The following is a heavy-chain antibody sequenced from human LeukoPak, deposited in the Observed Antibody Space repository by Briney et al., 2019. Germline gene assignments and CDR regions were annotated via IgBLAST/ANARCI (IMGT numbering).Heavy chain of an antibody. CDR1: GGTFSSYA. CDR3: ARDTVTTVDY. Sequence: SVKVSCKASGGTFSSYAISWVRQAPGQGLEWMGRIIPILGIANYAQKFQGRVTITAGKSTSTAYMELSSLRSEDTAVYYCARDTVTTVDYWGQGTLVTVSS. V-gene: IGHV1-69*04. D-gene: IGHD4-17*01. CDR2: IIPILGIA. J-gene: IGHJ4*02.